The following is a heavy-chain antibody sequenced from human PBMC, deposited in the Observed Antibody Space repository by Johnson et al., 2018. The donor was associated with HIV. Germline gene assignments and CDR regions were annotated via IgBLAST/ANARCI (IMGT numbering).Heavy chain of an antibody. D-gene: IGHD3-10*01. CDR3: ATGNYYGSGSYAGYSAPFDI. J-gene: IGHJ3*02. V-gene: IGHV3-66*01. CDR2: IYSGGST. Sequence: VQLVESGGGLVQPGGSLRLSCAASGFTVSSNYMSWVRQAPGKGLEWVSIIYSGGSTYYADSVKGRFTISRDNSKNTLYLQMNNLRAGDTAVYYCATGNYYGSGSYAGYSAPFDIWGQGTMVTVSS. CDR1: GFTVSSNY.